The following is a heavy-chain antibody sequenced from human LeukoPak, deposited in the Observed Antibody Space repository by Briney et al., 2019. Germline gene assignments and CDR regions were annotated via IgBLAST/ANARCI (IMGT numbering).Heavy chain of an antibody. J-gene: IGHJ4*02. CDR2: IYYSGST. D-gene: IGHD5-18*01. CDR3: ARGRAFGYSYGSIDY. CDR1: GGSISSSSYY. V-gene: IGHV4-39*07. Sequence: SETLSLTCTVSGGSISSSSYYWGWIRQPPGKGLEWIGSIYYSGSTYYNPSLKSRVTISVDTSKNQFSLKLSSVTAADTAVYYCARGRAFGYSYGSIDYWGQGTLVTVSS.